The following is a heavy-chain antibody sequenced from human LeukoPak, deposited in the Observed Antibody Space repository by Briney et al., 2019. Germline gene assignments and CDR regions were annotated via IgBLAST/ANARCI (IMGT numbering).Heavy chain of an antibody. Sequence: GGSLRLXXXXXXXXXSDXFMDWVRQAPGKGLEWVGRTKDKGYSYTTEYAASVKGRLTISRDDSKNLVYLQMNSLKTEDTAVYYCASIRGVFGYWGQGTLVTVSS. D-gene: IGHD3-10*01. CDR1: XXXXSDXF. CDR3: ASIRGVFGY. J-gene: IGHJ4*02. CDR2: TKDKGYSYTT. V-gene: IGHV3-72*01.